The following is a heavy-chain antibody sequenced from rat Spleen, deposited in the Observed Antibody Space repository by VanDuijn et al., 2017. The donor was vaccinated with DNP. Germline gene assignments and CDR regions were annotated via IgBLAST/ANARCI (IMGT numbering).Heavy chain of an antibody. J-gene: IGHJ2*01. CDR3: ARGAY. CDR1: GFSLSSYH. V-gene: IGHV2-32*01. Sequence: QVQLKESGPGLVQPSQTLSLACTVSGFSLSSYHVHWVRQPSGKGLEWMGIIWSDGDTSYNSTLKSRLSISRDTSKSQVFLKMNSPQTEDTATYYCARGAYWGQGVMVTVSS. CDR2: IWSDGDT.